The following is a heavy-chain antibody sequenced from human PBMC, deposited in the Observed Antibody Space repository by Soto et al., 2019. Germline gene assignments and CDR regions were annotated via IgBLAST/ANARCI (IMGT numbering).Heavy chain of an antibody. Sequence: QVQLQESGPGLVKPSGTLSLTCAVSGDSISSSNWWSWVRQAPGKVLEWIGEIYHSGATTYNPSLKSRATISVDPSNNHFSLKLTSVTAADTAVYFCARDLGTGTDYWGQGTLVTVAS. CDR2: IYHSGAT. V-gene: IGHV4-4*02. D-gene: IGHD1-1*01. CDR1: GDSISSSNW. CDR3: ARDLGTGTDY. J-gene: IGHJ4*02.